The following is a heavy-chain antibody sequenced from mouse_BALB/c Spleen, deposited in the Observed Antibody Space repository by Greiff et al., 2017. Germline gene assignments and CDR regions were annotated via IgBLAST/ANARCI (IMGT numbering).Heavy chain of an antibody. D-gene: IGHD2-4*01. V-gene: IGHV6-6*02. Sequence: DVMLVESGGGLVQPGGSMKLSCVASGFTFSSYWMSWVRQSPEKGLEWVAEIRLKSDNYATHYAESVKGKFTISRDDSKSRLYLQMNSLRAEDTGIYYCTLRLRRSFDYWGQGTTLTVSS. J-gene: IGHJ2*01. CDR1: GFTFSSYW. CDR2: IRLKSDNYAT. CDR3: TLRLRRSFDY.